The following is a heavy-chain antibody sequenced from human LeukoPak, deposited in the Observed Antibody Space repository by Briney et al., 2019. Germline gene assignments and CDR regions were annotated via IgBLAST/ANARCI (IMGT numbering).Heavy chain of an antibody. D-gene: IGHD6-13*01. CDR3: AKGGYSSSWYGGAFDI. CDR2: ISWNSGSI. CDR1: GFTFDDYA. Sequence: GRSLRLSCAASGFTFDDYAMHWVRQAPGKGLERVSGISWNSGSIGYADSVKGRFTISRDNAKNSLYLQMNSLRAEDMALYYCAKGGYSSSWYGGAFDIWGQGTMVTVSS. V-gene: IGHV3-9*03. J-gene: IGHJ3*02.